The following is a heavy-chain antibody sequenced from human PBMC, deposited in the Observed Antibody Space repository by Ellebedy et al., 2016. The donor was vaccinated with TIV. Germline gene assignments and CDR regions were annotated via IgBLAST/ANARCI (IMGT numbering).Heavy chain of an antibody. CDR1: GGSFSDYY. CDR2: INHSGST. Sequence: MPSETLSLTCAVYGGSFSDYYWTWIRQPPGKGLEWIGDINHSGSTNYNPSFKSRVSISVDTSKNQFSLKLRSVTAAETAVYYWARKYYYDSSAFYYWGQGTLVTVSS. J-gene: IGHJ4*02. D-gene: IGHD3-22*01. CDR3: ARKYYYDSSAFYY. V-gene: IGHV4-34*01.